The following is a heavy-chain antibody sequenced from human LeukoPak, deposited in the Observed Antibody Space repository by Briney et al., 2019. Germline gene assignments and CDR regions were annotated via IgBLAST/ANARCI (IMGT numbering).Heavy chain of an antibody. CDR3: ARDSYYYGSGSYYYYYGMDV. D-gene: IGHD3-10*01. Sequence: PGGSLRLSRAASGFTFSSYSMNWVRQAPGKGLEWVSSISSSSSYIYYADSVKGRFTISRDNAKNSLYLQMNSLRAEDTAVYYCARDSYYYGSGSYYYYYGMDVWGQGTTVTVSS. V-gene: IGHV3-21*01. CDR1: GFTFSSYS. CDR2: ISSSSSYI. J-gene: IGHJ6*02.